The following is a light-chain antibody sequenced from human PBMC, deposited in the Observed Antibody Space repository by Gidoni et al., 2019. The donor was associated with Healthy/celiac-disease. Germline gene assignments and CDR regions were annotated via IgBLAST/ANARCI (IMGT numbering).Light chain of an antibody. J-gene: IGKJ1*01. CDR1: QSVSSSY. Sequence: VLTQSPGTLSLSPGERATLSCRASQSVSSSYLAWYQQKPGQAPRLLIYGASSRATGIPDRFSGSGSGTDFTLTISRLEPEDFAVYYCQQYGSSRTFGQGTKVEIK. CDR2: GAS. V-gene: IGKV3-20*01. CDR3: QQYGSSRT.